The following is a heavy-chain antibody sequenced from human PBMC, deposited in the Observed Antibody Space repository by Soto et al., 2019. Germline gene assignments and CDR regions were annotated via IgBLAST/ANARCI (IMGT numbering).Heavy chain of an antibody. CDR3: AHSFSSSWQTLGSFDY. CDR2: IYWDDDK. V-gene: IGHV2-5*02. D-gene: IGHD6-13*01. J-gene: IGHJ4*02. Sequence: QITLKESGPTLGKPTQTLTLTCTFSGFSLSTSGVGVGWIRQPPGKALEWLALIYWDDDKRYSPSLKSRLTITKDTSKNQVVLTMTNMDPVDTATYYCAHSFSSSWQTLGSFDYWGQGTLVTVSS. CDR1: GFSLSTSGVG.